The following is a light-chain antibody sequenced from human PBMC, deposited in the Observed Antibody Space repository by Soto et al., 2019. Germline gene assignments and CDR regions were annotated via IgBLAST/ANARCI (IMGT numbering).Light chain of an antibody. CDR3: QQSYSTPIT. CDR1: QSISKY. V-gene: IGKV1-39*01. Sequence: DFQMTQSPSSLSASIGDRVTITCRASQSISKYLNWYQQKLGKAPKLLIYAASHLQRGVPSRFRGSGSGTDFTLTISSLQPEDFATYYCQQSYSTPITFGQGTRLEIK. CDR2: AAS. J-gene: IGKJ5*01.